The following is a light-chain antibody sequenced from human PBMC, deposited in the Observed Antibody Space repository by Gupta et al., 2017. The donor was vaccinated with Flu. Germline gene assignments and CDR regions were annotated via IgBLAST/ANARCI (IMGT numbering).Light chain of an antibody. CDR1: QHNGGK. V-gene: IGKV3D-15*03. Sequence: PATTSVSPAERATHSCRASQHNGGKFGWHQQTRGQVPRLLIHDTSIRAASLPARFSGSASATEFTLTISMLPIEDFTVSYCQQDQAWRGTFGPGTKVEIK. J-gene: IGKJ1*01. CDR3: QQDQAWRGT. CDR2: DTS.